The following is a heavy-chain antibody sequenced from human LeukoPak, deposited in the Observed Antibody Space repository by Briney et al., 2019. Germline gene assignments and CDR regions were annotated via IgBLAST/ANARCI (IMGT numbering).Heavy chain of an antibody. V-gene: IGHV3-23*01. CDR3: AKDFRIGYSAHFDY. D-gene: IGHD2-21*01. Sequence: PGGSLRLSCAASGFIFNKHAMSWVRQAPGKGLEWVSGLSGSGGSTDYADSVKGRFSISRDNSKNTLYLQMDSLRGEDTAVYYCAKDFRIGYSAHFDYWGQGALVTVSS. J-gene: IGHJ4*02. CDR1: GFIFNKHA. CDR2: LSGSGGST.